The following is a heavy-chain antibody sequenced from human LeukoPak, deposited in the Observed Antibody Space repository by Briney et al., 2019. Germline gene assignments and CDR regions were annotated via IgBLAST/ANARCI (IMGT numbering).Heavy chain of an antibody. V-gene: IGHV3-7*01. CDR2: IREDGSER. Sequence: GGSLRLSCAASGFTFSSYGMHWVRQAPGKGLEWVANIREDGSERYYVASVKGRFTVSRDNAKKSLSLQVNSLRAEDTAVYYCARLNYDFWSGIWEGYYMDVWGKGTTVTVSS. J-gene: IGHJ6*03. CDR1: GFTFSSYG. CDR3: ARLNYDFWSGIWEGYYMDV. D-gene: IGHD3-3*01.